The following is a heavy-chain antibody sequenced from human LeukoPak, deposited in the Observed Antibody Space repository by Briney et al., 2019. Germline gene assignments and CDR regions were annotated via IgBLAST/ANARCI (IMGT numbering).Heavy chain of an antibody. CDR1: GFTFSSYS. V-gene: IGHV3-21*01. D-gene: IGHD2-21*01. Sequence: GGSLRLSCAASGFTFSSYSMKWVRQAPGKGLEWVSSISGSSYIYYADSVQGRFTISRDNAKNSLYLQMNSLRAEDTAVYYCARGGGYCGGDCYGIDYWGQGALVTVSS. CDR2: ISGSSYI. CDR3: ARGGGYCGGDCYGIDY. J-gene: IGHJ4*02.